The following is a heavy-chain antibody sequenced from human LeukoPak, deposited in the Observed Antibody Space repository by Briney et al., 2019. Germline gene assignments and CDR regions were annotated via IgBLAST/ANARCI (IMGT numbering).Heavy chain of an antibody. CDR1: GFTFSSYG. Sequence: GRSLRLSCAASGFTFSSYGMHWVRQAPGKGLEWVAVISYDGSNKYYADSVKGRFTISRDNSKNTLYLQMNSLRAEDTAVYYCAKDLESTVTYYYYGMDVWGQGTTVTVSS. V-gene: IGHV3-30*18. CDR2: ISYDGSNK. D-gene: IGHD4-17*01. CDR3: AKDLESTVTYYYYGMDV. J-gene: IGHJ6*02.